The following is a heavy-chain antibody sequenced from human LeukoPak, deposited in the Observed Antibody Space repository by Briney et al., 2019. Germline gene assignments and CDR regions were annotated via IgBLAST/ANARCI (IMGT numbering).Heavy chain of an antibody. J-gene: IGHJ4*02. V-gene: IGHV4-61*02. CDR1: GGSISSGSYY. Sequence: PSETLSLTCTVSGGSISSGSYYWSWIRQPAGKGLEWIGRIYTSGSTNYNPSLKSRVTISVDTSKNQFSLKLSSVTAADTAVYYCARASASGWYYFDYWGQGTLVTVSS. D-gene: IGHD6-19*01. CDR3: ARASASGWYYFDY. CDR2: IYTSGST.